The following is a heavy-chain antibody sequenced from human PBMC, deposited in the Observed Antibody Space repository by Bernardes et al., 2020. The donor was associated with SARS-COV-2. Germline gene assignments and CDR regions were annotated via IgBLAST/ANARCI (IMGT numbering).Heavy chain of an antibody. V-gene: IGHV1-24*01. CDR2: FDPDDGET. CDR3: AAVPRWATHHDEYGMDV. J-gene: IGHJ6*02. Sequence: ASVKVSCKVSGYTLTELSIHWVRRAPGQGLQWMGGFDPDDGETIYAQKFQGRVTMTEDTSTDTAYMELSSLRSEDTAVYYCAAVPRWATHHDEYGMDVWGEGSTV. D-gene: IGHD2-15*01. CDR1: GYTLTELS.